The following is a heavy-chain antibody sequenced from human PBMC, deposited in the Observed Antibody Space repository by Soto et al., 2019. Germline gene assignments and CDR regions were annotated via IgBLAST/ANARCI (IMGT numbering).Heavy chain of an antibody. CDR2: ISSSGSTI. CDR1: GFTFSYYY. D-gene: IGHD3-9*01. V-gene: IGHV3-11*01. CDR3: ARDGFGFVTGYPYGMDV. Sequence: GGSRRLSWAASGFTFSYYYMSWSRQAPGKGLEWVSYISSSGSTIYYADSVKGRFTISRDNAKNSLYLQMNSLRAEDTAVYYCARDGFGFVTGYPYGMDVWGQGTTVTVSS. J-gene: IGHJ6*02.